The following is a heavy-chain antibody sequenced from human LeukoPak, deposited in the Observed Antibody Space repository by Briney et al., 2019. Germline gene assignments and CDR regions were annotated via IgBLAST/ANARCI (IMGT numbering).Heavy chain of an antibody. CDR2: ISAYNGNT. D-gene: IGHD3-10*01. J-gene: IGHJ5*02. CDR1: GYTFTSYG. Sequence: GASVKVSCKASGYTFTSYGISWVRQAPGQGLEWMGWISAYNGNTNYAQKLQGRVTMTTDTSTSTAYMELSRLRSDDTAVYYCARDEALLWFGELLGELFDPWGQGTLVTVSS. CDR3: ARDEALLWFGELLGELFDP. V-gene: IGHV1-18*01.